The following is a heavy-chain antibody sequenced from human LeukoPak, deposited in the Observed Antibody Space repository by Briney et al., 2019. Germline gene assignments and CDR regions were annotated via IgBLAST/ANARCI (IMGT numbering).Heavy chain of an antibody. V-gene: IGHV3-23*01. CDR1: GVTFSSYA. D-gene: IGHD3-22*01. CDR3: AKDEDYYDSSGYSGYFDY. J-gene: IGHJ4*02. CDR2: ISGSGGRT. Sequence: GESLRLSCAASGVTFSSYAMSWVRQAPGQGLERVSAISGSGGRTYYADSVKGRFTISRDNSKNTLYLQMNRLRAEDTAVYYCAKDEDYYDSSGYSGYFDYWGQGTLVTVSS.